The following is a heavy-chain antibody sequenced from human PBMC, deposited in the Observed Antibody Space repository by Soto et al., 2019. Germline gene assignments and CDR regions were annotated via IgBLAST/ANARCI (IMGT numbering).Heavy chain of an antibody. D-gene: IGHD6-19*01. CDR2: ISWNGDGI. CDR1: KLTFDHDD. Sequence: QLVESGGGVVQPGGSLRLSFGASKLTFDHDDMTWVRQAPGKGLEWVSGISWNGDGITYADSVKGRLTISGDNATNSLSLQMDSLRAEDTAVYYCATDISAVAGTERGFLDYWGQGTLVTVSS. J-gene: IGHJ4*02. CDR3: ATDISAVAGTERGFLDY. V-gene: IGHV3-20*03.